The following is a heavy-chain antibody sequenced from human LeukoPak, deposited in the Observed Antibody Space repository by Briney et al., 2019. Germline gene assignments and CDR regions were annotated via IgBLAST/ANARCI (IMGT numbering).Heavy chain of an antibody. CDR1: GFTFSSYW. D-gene: IGHD3-10*01. V-gene: IGHV3-74*01. J-gene: IGHJ4*02. CDR2: INSDGSST. CDR3: ARDIRWFGTFDY. Sequence: GGSLRLSCAASGFTFSSYWMHWVRQAPGKGLVWVSRINSDGSSTSYADSVKGRFTISRDNAKNTLYLRMNSLRAEDTAVYYCARDIRWFGTFDYWGQGTLVTVSS.